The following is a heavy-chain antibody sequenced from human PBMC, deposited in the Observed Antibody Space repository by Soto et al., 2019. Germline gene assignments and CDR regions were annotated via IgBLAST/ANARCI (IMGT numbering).Heavy chain of an antibody. CDR2: INSDGSST. J-gene: IGHJ5*02. D-gene: IGHD5-12*01. CDR1: GFTFSSYW. Sequence: PGGSLRLSCAASGFTFSSYWMHWVRQAPGKGLGWVSRINSDGSSTSYADSVKGRFIISRDNAKNSLYLQMNSLCSEYTAVYFCAKDPKYCSTNSCYGPWGQGT. CDR3: AKDPKYCSTNSCYGP. V-gene: IGHV3-74*01.